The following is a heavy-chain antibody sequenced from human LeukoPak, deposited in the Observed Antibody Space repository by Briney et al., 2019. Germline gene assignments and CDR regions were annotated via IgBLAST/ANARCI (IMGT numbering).Heavy chain of an antibody. CDR1: GYTFTGYY. CDR3: AREQLVPFGYYYMDV. J-gene: IGHJ6*03. D-gene: IGHD6-6*01. Sequence: ASVKVSCKASGYTFTGYYMHWVRQPPGQGLEWMGWINPNSGGTNYAQKFQGRVTMTRDTSISTAYMELSRLRSDDTAVYYCAREQLVPFGYYYMDVWGKGTTVTVSS. V-gene: IGHV1-2*02. CDR2: INPNSGGT.